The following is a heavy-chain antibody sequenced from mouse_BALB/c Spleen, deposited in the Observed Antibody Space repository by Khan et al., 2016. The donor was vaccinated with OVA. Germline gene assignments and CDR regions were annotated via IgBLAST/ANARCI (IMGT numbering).Heavy chain of an antibody. Sequence: EVQLQESGAELVKPGASLKLSCTASGFNIKDTYLHWVKQRPKQGLEWIGRIAPANGNTEYDPKFQGQATITADTSSNTSYLQLNSLTSEDTAVYFCARPSYGPRDFEVWGAGTTVTVSS. CDR3: ARPSYGPRDFEV. J-gene: IGHJ1*01. V-gene: IGHV14-3*02. D-gene: IGHD2-10*01. CDR2: IAPANGNT. CDR1: GFNIKDTY.